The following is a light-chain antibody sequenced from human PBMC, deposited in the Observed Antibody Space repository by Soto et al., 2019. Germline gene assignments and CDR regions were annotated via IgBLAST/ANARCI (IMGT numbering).Light chain of an antibody. J-gene: IGKJ1*01. Sequence: EVVLTQSPGTLSLSPGEKAILSCRASQSVSTRYLAWYQQKPGQAPRLIIYGASTRATGIPDRFSGSGSGTDFTLTISRLEPEDFAVYFCQQHGGSTTWTLGQGTKVDIK. CDR1: QSVSTRY. CDR3: QQHGGSTTWT. V-gene: IGKV3-20*01. CDR2: GAS.